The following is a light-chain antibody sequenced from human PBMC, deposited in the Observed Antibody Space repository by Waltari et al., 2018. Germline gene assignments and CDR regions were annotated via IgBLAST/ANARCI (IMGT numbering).Light chain of an antibody. CDR2: WAS. CDR1: ESVLYSSNNKNH. V-gene: IGKV4-1*01. Sequence: EIVMTQSPESLAVSLGERATINCKSSESVLYSSNNKNHLAWYQQKPGQPPKLLLYWASTRKSGVPDRCSGSGSETDFTLTVTSLQAEDVAVYYCQQYYSTPLTFGGGTKVEIK. J-gene: IGKJ4*01. CDR3: QQYYSTPLT.